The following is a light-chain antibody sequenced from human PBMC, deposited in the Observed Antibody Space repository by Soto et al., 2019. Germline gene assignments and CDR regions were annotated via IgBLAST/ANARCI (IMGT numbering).Light chain of an antibody. CDR3: MQGITFT. Sequence: IVLTQSPLSLLVTLGQPASISCRSSQSLVHSDGNTYLNWFQQRPGQSPRRLIYKASNRDSGVPDRFSGSGSGTDFTLSISRVEADDVGVYYCMQGITFTFGQGTRVEIK. V-gene: IGKV2-30*02. J-gene: IGKJ1*01. CDR1: QSLVHSDGNTY. CDR2: KAS.